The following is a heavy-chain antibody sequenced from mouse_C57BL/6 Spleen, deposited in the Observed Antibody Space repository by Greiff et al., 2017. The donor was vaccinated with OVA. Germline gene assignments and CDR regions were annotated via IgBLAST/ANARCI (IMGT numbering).Heavy chain of an antibody. CDR3: ASAPTVVSAMDY. J-gene: IGHJ4*01. CDR2: ISSGGSYT. CDR1: GFTFSSYG. D-gene: IGHD1-1*01. V-gene: IGHV5-6*01. Sequence: EVHLVESGGDLVKPGGSLKLSCAASGFTFSSYGMSWVRQTPDKRLEWVATISSGGSYTYYPDSVKGRFTISRDNAKNTLYLQMSSLKSADTAMYYCASAPTVVSAMDYWGQGTSVTVSS.